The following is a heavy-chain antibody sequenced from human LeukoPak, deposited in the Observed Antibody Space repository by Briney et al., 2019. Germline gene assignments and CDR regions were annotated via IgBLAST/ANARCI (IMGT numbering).Heavy chain of an antibody. J-gene: IGHJ3*02. D-gene: IGHD2-15*01. CDR2: ISSSSSYI. V-gene: IGHV3-21*01. CDR3: AREVVVAATPFPDAFDI. Sequence: TGGSLRLSCAASGFTFSSYSMNWVRQAPGKGLEWVSSISSSSSYIYYADSVKGRFTISRDNAKNSLYLQMNSLRAEDTAVYYCAREVVVAATPFPDAFDIWGQGTMVTVSS. CDR1: GFTFSSYS.